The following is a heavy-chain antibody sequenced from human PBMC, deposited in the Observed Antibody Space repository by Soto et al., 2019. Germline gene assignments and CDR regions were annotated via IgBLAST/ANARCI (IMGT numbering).Heavy chain of an antibody. CDR1: GFTFSNAW. J-gene: IGHJ4*02. V-gene: IGHV3-15*01. CDR2: IKSKTDGGTT. CDR3: TTEPGSVGIAVAGSYYFDY. D-gene: IGHD6-19*01. Sequence: GGSLRLSCAASGFTFSNAWMSWVRQAPGKGLEWVGRIKSKTDGGTTDYAAPVKGRFTISRDDSKNTLYLQMNSLKTEDTAVYYCTTEPGSVGIAVAGSYYFDYWGQGTLVTVSS.